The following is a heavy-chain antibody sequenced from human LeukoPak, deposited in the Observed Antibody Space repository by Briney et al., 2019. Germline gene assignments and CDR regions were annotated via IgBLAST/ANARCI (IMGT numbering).Heavy chain of an antibody. D-gene: IGHD6-13*01. Sequence: SETLSLTCTVSGGSISRGASHWSWIRQPPGQGLEWIGYISYSATTNYNPSLKSRVTISADTSKNQFSLRLNSVTAADTAVYYCARGGIAAAGADYWGQGTLVTVSS. V-gene: IGHV4-61*08. CDR3: ARGGIAAAGADY. J-gene: IGHJ4*02. CDR1: GGSISRGASH. CDR2: ISYSATT.